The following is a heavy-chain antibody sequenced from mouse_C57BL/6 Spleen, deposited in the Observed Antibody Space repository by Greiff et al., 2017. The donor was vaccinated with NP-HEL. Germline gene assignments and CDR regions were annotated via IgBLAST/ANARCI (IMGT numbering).Heavy chain of an antibody. V-gene: IGHV5-4*01. CDR2: ISDGGSYT. Sequence: EVKLMESGGGLVKPGGSLKLSCAASGFTFSSYAMSWVRQTPEKRLEWVATISDGGSYTYYPDNVKGRFTISRDNAKNNLYLQMSHLKSEDTAMYYCARDVQFAYWGQGTLVTVSA. CDR3: ARDVQFAY. CDR1: GFTFSSYA. J-gene: IGHJ3*01.